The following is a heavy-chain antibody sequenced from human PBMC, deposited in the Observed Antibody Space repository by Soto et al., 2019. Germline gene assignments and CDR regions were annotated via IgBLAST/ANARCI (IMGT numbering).Heavy chain of an antibody. CDR3: AKDGKAGYGMDV. CDR2: ISYDGGSK. CDR1: GFTFSSYG. Sequence: QVQLVESGGGVVQPGRSLRLSCAASGFTFSSYGMHWVRQAPGKGLEWVAVISYDGGSKYYADSVKGRLTISRDNPKNTLYQQMNSLRAEDTAVYYCAKDGKAGYGMDVWDQGTTVTVSS. V-gene: IGHV3-30*18. J-gene: IGHJ6*02. D-gene: IGHD1-26*01.